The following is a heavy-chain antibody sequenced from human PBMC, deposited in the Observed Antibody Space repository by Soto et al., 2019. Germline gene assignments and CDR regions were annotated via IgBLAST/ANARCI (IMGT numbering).Heavy chain of an antibody. Sequence: ASVKVSCKASGYTFTSYDINWVRQATGQGLEWMGWMNPNSGNTGYAQKFQGRVTMTRNTSISTAYMELSSLRSEDTAVYYCARGRPTLLWFGELLGYYYYYYGMDVWGQGTTVTV. CDR3: ARGRPTLLWFGELLGYYYYYYGMDV. CDR2: MNPNSGNT. J-gene: IGHJ6*02. V-gene: IGHV1-8*01. D-gene: IGHD3-10*01. CDR1: GYTFTSYD.